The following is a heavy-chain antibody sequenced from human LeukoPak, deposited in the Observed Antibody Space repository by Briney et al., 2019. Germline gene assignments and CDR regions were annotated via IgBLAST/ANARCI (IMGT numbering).Heavy chain of an antibody. Sequence: GGSLRLSCAASGFTFSSYAMSWVRQAPGKGLEWFSAISGSGGSTYYADSVKGRFTISRDNAKNSLFLQMNSLRAEDTAVYYCTRARGAGPGAHFDYWGQGTLVTVSS. CDR3: TRARGAGPGAHFDY. D-gene: IGHD3-10*01. CDR1: GFTFSSYA. V-gene: IGHV3-23*01. J-gene: IGHJ4*02. CDR2: ISGSGGST.